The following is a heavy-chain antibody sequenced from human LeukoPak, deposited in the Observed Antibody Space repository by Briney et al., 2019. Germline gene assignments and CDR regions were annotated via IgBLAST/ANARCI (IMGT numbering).Heavy chain of an antibody. CDR2: ISYGGST. D-gene: IGHD3-22*01. V-gene: IGHV4-39*07. CDR1: GDSISSSSDY. J-gene: IGHJ4*02. CDR3: ARVFSSRQQYYYDSSDYPSDRY. Sequence: SETLSLTCAVSGDSISSSSDYWGWIRQPPGKGLEWIGSISYGGSTYYNSSLKSRVTISVDTSKNQFSLKLSSVTAADTAVYYCARVFSSRQQYYYDSSDYPSDRYWGQGTLVTVSS.